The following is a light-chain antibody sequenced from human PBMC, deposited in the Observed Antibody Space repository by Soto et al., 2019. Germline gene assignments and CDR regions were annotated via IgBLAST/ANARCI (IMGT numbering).Light chain of an antibody. CDR1: SSNLGATYD. J-gene: IGLJ1*01. Sequence: QSVLTQPPSVSGAPGQRVTSSCTGSSSNLGATYDVQWYQQLPGTAPKLLIYGNSNRPSVVPDRFSGSKSGTSASLAITGLQADDEADYYCQSYDSSLSAHYVFGTGTKLTVL. CDR3: QSYDSSLSAHYV. CDR2: GNS. V-gene: IGLV1-40*01.